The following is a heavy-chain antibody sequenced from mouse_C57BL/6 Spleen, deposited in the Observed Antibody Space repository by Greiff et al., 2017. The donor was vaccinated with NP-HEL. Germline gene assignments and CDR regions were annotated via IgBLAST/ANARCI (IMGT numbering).Heavy chain of an antibody. D-gene: IGHD4-1*01. J-gene: IGHJ2*01. Sequence: VQLQQSDAELVKPGASVKISCKVSGYTFTDHTIHWMKQRPGQGLEWIGYIYPRDGSTKYNEKFKGKATLTADKSSSTAYMQLNSLTSENSSVYFGARSDWVLDFDYWGKGTTLTVSS. CDR3: ARSDWVLDFDY. V-gene: IGHV1-78*01. CDR1: GYTFTDHT. CDR2: IYPRDGST.